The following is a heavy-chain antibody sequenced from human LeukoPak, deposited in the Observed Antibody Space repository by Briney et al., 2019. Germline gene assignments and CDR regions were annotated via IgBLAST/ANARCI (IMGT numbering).Heavy chain of an antibody. CDR2: INPSGGST. D-gene: IGHD2-21*02. V-gene: IGHV1-46*01. J-gene: IGHJ4*02. CDR3: ASGLWVTAIEEGPIGNNDF. Sequence: ASVKVSCKASGYTFTSYYMHWVRQAPGQGLEWMGIINPSGGSTSYAQKFQGRVTMTRDTSISTAYMELSRLRSDDTAVYYCASGLWVTAIEEGPIGNNDFRGQGTLVTVSS. CDR1: GYTFTSYY.